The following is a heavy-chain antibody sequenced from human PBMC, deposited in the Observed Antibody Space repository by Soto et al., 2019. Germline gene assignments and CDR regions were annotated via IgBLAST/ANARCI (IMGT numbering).Heavy chain of an antibody. Sequence: QVQLQESGPGLVKPSETLSLTCTVSGGSISNYYWTWIRQPAGKGLEWIGRIYTSGSTNYNPSLKSRVTMSGDTSKRQFSLELSSVTAADTAIYYCASRYCSSTACYGYLEYWGQGTLVTVSS. J-gene: IGHJ4*02. D-gene: IGHD2-2*01. CDR1: GGSISNYY. CDR2: IYTSGST. CDR3: ASRYCSSTACYGYLEY. V-gene: IGHV4-4*07.